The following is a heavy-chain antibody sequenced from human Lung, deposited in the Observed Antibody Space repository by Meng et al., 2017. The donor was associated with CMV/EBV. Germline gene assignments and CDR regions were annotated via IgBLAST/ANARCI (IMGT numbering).Heavy chain of an antibody. V-gene: IGHV4-34*01. Sequence: YGGSFRGYYWSWIRQPPGKGLEWIGEINHSGSTNYNPSLKSRVTISVDTSKNQFSLKLSSVTAADTAVYYCASSGRDIVATMAMTSEYWGQGTLVTVSS. CDR3: ASSGRDIVATMAMTSEY. D-gene: IGHD5-12*01. CDR2: INHSGST. J-gene: IGHJ4*02. CDR1: GGSFRGYY.